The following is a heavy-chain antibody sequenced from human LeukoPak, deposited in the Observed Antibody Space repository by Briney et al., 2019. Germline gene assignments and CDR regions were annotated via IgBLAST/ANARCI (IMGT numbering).Heavy chain of an antibody. D-gene: IGHD5-18*01. Sequence: GRSLRLSCAASGFTFSNYAMSWVRQAPGKGLEWVSVISGSGGSTYYADSVKGQFTIFRDNSKDTVCLQMNSLRADDTAVYYCAKGDTGMVRRYYFDYWGQGTLVTVSS. CDR1: GFTFSNYA. CDR3: AKGDTGMVRRYYFDY. J-gene: IGHJ4*02. V-gene: IGHV3-23*01. CDR2: ISGSGGST.